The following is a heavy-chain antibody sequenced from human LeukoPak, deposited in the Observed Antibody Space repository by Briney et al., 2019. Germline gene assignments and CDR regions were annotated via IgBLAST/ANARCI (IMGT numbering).Heavy chain of an antibody. D-gene: IGHD6-19*01. V-gene: IGHV1-2*02. CDR3: ARDKAGIAVAGNWFDP. CDR2: ITPHSGGT. Sequence: ASVKVSCKASGYTFTGYYMHWVRQPPGQGLDWMGWITPHSGGTNYAQKFQGRVTMTTDTSISTAYMELSRLRSDDTAVYYCARDKAGIAVAGNWFDPWGQGTLVTVSS. CDR1: GYTFTGYY. J-gene: IGHJ5*02.